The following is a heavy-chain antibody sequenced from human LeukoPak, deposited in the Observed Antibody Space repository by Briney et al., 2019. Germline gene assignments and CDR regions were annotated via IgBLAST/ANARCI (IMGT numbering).Heavy chain of an antibody. CDR3: ARGRPQGITIFGVVIPGNYYYYGMDV. V-gene: IGHV1-8*01. CDR1: GYTFTSYD. Sequence: GASVKVSCKASGYTFTSYDINWVRQATGQGLEWMGWMNPNSGNTGYAQKFQGRVTMTRNTSISTAYMELSSLRSEDTAVYYCARGRPQGITIFGVVIPGNYYYYGMDVWGQGTTVTVSS. J-gene: IGHJ6*02. D-gene: IGHD3-3*01. CDR2: MNPNSGNT.